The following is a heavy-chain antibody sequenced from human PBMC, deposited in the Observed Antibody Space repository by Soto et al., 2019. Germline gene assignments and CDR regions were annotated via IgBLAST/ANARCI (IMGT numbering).Heavy chain of an antibody. J-gene: IGHJ4*02. D-gene: IGHD3-10*01. CDR3: AKVSRKGSAIDFDY. Sequence: ASVKVSSKASGYTLSNYDMNWVRQATGQGPEWIGWVNPNNGDTGYAQKFQGRVTLTTDISTTTAYMELTSLRSEDTAIYYCAKVSRKGSAIDFDYWGLGTLVTV. CDR2: VNPNNGDT. CDR1: GYTLSNYD. V-gene: IGHV1-8*01.